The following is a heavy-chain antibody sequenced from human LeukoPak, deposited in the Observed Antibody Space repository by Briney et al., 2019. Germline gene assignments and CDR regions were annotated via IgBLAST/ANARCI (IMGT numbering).Heavy chain of an antibody. Sequence: ASVTVSCTASGYTFTSYYMHWVRQAPGQGLEWMGIINPSGGSTSYAQKFQGRVTMTRDTSTSTVYMELSSLRSEDTAVYYCARLMVRGVIGDYWGQGTLVTVSS. CDR3: ARLMVRGVIGDY. V-gene: IGHV1-46*01. CDR1: GYTFTSYY. J-gene: IGHJ4*02. CDR2: INPSGGST. D-gene: IGHD3-10*01.